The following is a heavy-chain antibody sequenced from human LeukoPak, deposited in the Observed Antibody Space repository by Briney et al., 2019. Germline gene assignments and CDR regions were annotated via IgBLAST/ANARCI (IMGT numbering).Heavy chain of an antibody. CDR2: IYYSGST. D-gene: IGHD3-22*01. CDR3: ARQGTYYYDSSDLTDAFDI. J-gene: IGHJ3*02. V-gene: IGHV4-39*01. Sequence: PSETLSLTCTVSGGSISSSSYYWGWIRQPPGTGLEWIGSIYYSGSTYYNPSLKSRVTISVDTSKNQFSLKLSSVTAADTAVYYCARQGTYYYDSSDLTDAFDIWGQGTMVTVSS. CDR1: GGSISSSSYY.